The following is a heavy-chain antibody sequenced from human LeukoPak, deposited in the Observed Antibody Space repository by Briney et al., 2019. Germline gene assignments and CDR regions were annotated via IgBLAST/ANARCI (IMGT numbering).Heavy chain of an antibody. CDR2: ISGSGGST. CDR1: GFTFSSYA. Sequence: PGGSLRLSCAASGFTFSSYAMSWVRQAPGKGLEWVSAISGSGGSTYYADSVKGRFTISRDNSKNTLYLQMNSLRAVDTAVYYCAKGGSRGYYYGMDVWGQGTTVTVSS. D-gene: IGHD2-15*01. J-gene: IGHJ6*02. V-gene: IGHV3-23*01. CDR3: AKGGSRGYYYGMDV.